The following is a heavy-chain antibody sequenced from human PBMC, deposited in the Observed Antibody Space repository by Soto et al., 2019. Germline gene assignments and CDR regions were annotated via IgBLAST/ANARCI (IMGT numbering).Heavy chain of an antibody. V-gene: IGHV4-34*01. CDR2: INHSGST. CDR1: GGSISGYY. CDR3: ASADAYYDILTGYYRGGVDY. D-gene: IGHD3-9*01. J-gene: IGHJ4*02. Sequence: SETLSLTCAAYGGSISGYYWSWIRQPPGKGLEWIGEINHSGSTNYNPSLKSRVTISVDTSKNQFSLKLSSVTAADTAVYYCASADAYYDILTGYYRGGVDYWGQGTLVTVSS.